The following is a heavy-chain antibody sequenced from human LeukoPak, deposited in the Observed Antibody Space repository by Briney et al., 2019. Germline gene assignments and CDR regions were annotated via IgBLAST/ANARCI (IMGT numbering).Heavy chain of an antibody. Sequence: PSETLSLTCTVSGGSISSGGYYWSWIRQPPGKGLEWIGYIYHSGSTYYNPSLKSRVTISVDRSKNQFSLKLSAVTAADTAVYYCATYDSSGYYYLGYWGQGTLVTVSS. CDR3: ATYDSSGYYYLGY. J-gene: IGHJ4*02. CDR1: GGSISSGGYY. V-gene: IGHV4-30-2*01. CDR2: IYHSGST. D-gene: IGHD3-22*01.